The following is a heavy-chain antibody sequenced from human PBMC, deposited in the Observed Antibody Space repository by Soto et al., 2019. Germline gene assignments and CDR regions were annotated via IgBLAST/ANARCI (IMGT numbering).Heavy chain of an antibody. J-gene: IGHJ6*02. V-gene: IGHV1-3*01. Sequence: ASVKVSCKASGYTFTSYAMHWVRQAPGQRLEWMGWINAGNGNTKYSHKFQGRVTITRDTSASTAYMELSSLRSEDTAVYYCASGPNYYGMDFWGQGTTVTVSS. CDR2: INAGNGNT. CDR1: GYTFTSYA. CDR3: ASGPNYYGMDF.